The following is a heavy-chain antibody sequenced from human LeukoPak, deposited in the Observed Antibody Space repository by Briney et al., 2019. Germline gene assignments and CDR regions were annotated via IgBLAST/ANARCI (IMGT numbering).Heavy chain of an antibody. CDR1: GFPFSNYR. V-gene: IGHV3-7*03. CDR3: ARSPLYPYYYGSEDAFDI. CDR2: IKYDGSEI. J-gene: IGHJ3*02. D-gene: IGHD3-10*01. Sequence: GGSLRLSCAASGFPFSNYRMTWVRQAPGKGLEWVEWVANIKYDGSEIYYIDSVKGRFTISRDNAMNSLYLQMNSLRAEDTAVYYCARSPLYPYYYGSEDAFDIWGQGTMVTVSS.